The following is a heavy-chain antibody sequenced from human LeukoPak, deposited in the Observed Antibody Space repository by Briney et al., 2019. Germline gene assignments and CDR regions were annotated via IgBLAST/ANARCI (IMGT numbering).Heavy chain of an antibody. Sequence: ASVKVSCKASGGTFSSYAISWVRQAPGQGLEWMGWINPKSGGTKYAQKFQGRVTVTRDTSINTAYMELSRLRSDDTAVYYCAREKTERFLEWLFDFWGQGTLVTVSS. CDR3: AREKTERFLEWLFDF. V-gene: IGHV1-2*02. D-gene: IGHD3-3*01. CDR1: GGTFSSYA. J-gene: IGHJ4*02. CDR2: INPKSGGT.